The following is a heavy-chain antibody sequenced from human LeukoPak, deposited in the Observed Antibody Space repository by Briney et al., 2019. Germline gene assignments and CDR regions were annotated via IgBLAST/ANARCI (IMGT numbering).Heavy chain of an antibody. CDR2: ISSSSTTI. Sequence: GGSLRLSCTASGFTFSDSSMNWVRQAPGKGLEWLSYISSSSTTIYYADSVKGRFTISRDDAKNSLYLQMNSLRAEDTDVYYCARNLNTADDYWGQGILVTVSS. CDR3: ARNLNTADDY. CDR1: GFTFSDSS. D-gene: IGHD5-18*01. J-gene: IGHJ4*02. V-gene: IGHV3-48*01.